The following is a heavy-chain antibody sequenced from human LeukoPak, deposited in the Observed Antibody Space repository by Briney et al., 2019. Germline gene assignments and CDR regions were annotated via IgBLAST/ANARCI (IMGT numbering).Heavy chain of an antibody. CDR3: ARGTPLFDP. CDR2: IYYSGTT. CDR1: GGSISSSGYS. V-gene: IGHV4-39*01. J-gene: IGHJ5*02. Sequence: PSETLSLTCTVSGGSISSSGYSWGWIRQPPGKGLEWFGSIYYSGTTYYNPSLKSRVTMSVDTSENQFSLKLSSVTAADTAVYFCARGTPLFDPWGQGTLVTVSS.